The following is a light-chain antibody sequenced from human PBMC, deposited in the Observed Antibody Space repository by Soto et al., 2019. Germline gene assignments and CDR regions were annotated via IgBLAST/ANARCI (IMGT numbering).Light chain of an antibody. CDR1: SRDVGGYNY. CDR3: SSYISSSTFVV. J-gene: IGLJ2*01. CDR2: EVS. V-gene: IGLV2-14*01. Sequence: QSVLTQPASVSGSPGQSITISCTGTSRDVGGYNYVSWHQQHPGKAPKVIITEVSNRPSGVSNRFSGSKSGNTASLTISGLQAEDEADYYCSSYISSSTFVVFGGGTKHRP.